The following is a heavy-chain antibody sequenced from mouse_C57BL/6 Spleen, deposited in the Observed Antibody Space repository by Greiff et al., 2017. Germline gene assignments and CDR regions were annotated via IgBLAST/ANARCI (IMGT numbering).Heavy chain of an antibody. CDR1: GFTFSDYG. D-gene: IGHD3-1*01. J-gene: IGHJ1*03. CDR2: ISSGSSTI. Sequence: EVMLVESGGGLVKPGGSLKLSCAASGFTFSDYGMHWVRQAPEKGLEWVAYISSGSSTIYYADTVKGRFTISRDNAKNTLFLQMTSLRSEDTAMYYCARTGRYFDVGGTGTTVTVSS. V-gene: IGHV5-17*01. CDR3: ARTGRYFDV.